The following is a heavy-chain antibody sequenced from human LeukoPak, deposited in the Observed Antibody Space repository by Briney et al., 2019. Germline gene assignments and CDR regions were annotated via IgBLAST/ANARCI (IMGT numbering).Heavy chain of an antibody. D-gene: IGHD6-19*01. J-gene: IGHJ4*02. V-gene: IGHV1-2*02. Sequence: GASVKVSCKASGYTFTDYYMHWMRQAPGQGLEWMGWINPKGGGANSAQKFQGRVTMTRDTSISTAYMELSRLRSDDTAMYYCARDYIAMAGTGFDYWGQGTLVTVSS. CDR1: GYTFTDYY. CDR2: INPKGGGA. CDR3: ARDYIAMAGTGFDY.